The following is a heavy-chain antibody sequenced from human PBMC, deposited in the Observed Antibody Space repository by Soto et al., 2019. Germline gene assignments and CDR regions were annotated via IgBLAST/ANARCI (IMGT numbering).Heavy chain of an antibody. V-gene: IGHV3-7*03. Sequence: EVQLVESGGGLVQSGGSLRLSCAASGFTFSSYWMSWVRQAPGKGLEWVANIKQDGSEKYYVDSVKGRFTISRDNAQTSLYLQTNSLRAADTAVYYCPRDGLYDYSNYYGMDVWGQATTVTVSS. CDR3: PRDGLYDYSNYYGMDV. CDR1: GFTFSSYW. CDR2: IKQDGSEK. D-gene: IGHD4-4*01. J-gene: IGHJ6*02.